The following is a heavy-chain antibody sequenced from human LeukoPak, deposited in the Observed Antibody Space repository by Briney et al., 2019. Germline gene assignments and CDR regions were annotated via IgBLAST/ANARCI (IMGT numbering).Heavy chain of an antibody. D-gene: IGHD2-2*01. Sequence: ASVKVSCKASGYTFTSYDINWVRQATGQGLEWMGWMNPNSGNTGYAQKFQGRVSMTRNTSISTAYMELSSLRSEDTAVYYCARLLLGYCSSTSCYQSDYWGQGTLVTVSS. CDR1: GYTFTSYD. J-gene: IGHJ4*02. V-gene: IGHV1-8*01. CDR2: MNPNSGNT. CDR3: ARLLLGYCSSTSCYQSDY.